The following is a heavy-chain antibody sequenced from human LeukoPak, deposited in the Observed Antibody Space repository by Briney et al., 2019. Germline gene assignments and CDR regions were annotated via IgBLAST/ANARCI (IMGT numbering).Heavy chain of an antibody. CDR3: ARDLRGSARSRGAFDI. CDR1: GFTFSSYA. V-gene: IGHV3-23*01. J-gene: IGHJ3*02. CDR2: ISGSGGST. D-gene: IGHD1-26*01. Sequence: QSGGSLKFSCAASGFTFSSYAMSWVRQAPGKGLEWVSTISGSGGSTYYADSVKGRFTISRDNSKNTLYLQMNSLRAEDTAVYYCARDLRGSARSRGAFDIWGQGTMVTVSS.